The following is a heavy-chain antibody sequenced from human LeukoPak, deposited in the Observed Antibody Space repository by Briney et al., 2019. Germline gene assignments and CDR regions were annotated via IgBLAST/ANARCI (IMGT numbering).Heavy chain of an antibody. CDR1: VCTLRSYP. Sequence: VKETCQCTVCTLRSYPMGWVRPAPAKGLAGVGGIITIFGTANYAQKFQGRVTITADESTSTAYMELSSLRSEDTAVYYCARLYDILTGYFDYWGQGTLVTVSS. D-gene: IGHD3-9*01. V-gene: IGHV1-69*01. CDR2: IITIFGTA. J-gene: IGHJ4*02. CDR3: ARLYDILTGYFDY.